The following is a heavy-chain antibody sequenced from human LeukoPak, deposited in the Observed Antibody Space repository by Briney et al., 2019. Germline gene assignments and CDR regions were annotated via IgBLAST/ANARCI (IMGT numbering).Heavy chain of an antibody. CDR2: IYNSGDST. CDR1: GFTVSSNY. CDR3: ARVGAGNRYGYADY. V-gene: IGHV3-53*01. Sequence: GGSLRLSCAASGFTVSSNYMSWVRQGPGKGLEWVSVIYNSGDSTYYADSVKGRFIISRDNSKNTLYLQMNSVRDEDTAVYYCARVGAGNRYGYADYWGQGTLVTVSS. J-gene: IGHJ4*02. D-gene: IGHD5-18*01.